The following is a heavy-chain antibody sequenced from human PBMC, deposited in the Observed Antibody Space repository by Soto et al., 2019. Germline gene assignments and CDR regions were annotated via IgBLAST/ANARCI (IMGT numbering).Heavy chain of an antibody. CDR2: FFDSGST. J-gene: IGHJ6*02. Sequence: TLSLTCIVSGGSISGGFYWTWIRQLPGKGLEWIGFFFDSGSTYYNAALESRLTISVDTSNNQFTLRLSSVTAADTAMYYCARGPRQLGGTFYSGMDTWGQGTSVPVSS. V-gene: IGHV4-31*03. D-gene: IGHD3-10*01. CDR3: ARGPRQLGGTFYSGMDT. CDR1: GGSISGGFY.